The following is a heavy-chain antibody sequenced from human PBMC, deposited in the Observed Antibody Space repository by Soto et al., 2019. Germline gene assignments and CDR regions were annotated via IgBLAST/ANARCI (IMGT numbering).Heavy chain of an antibody. CDR2: IYYSGST. J-gene: IGHJ3*02. Sequence: QVQLQESGPGLVKPSQTLSLTCTVSGGSISSGDYYWSWIRQPPGKGLEWIGYIYYSGSTYYNPFLKRGVTITLDTSENYFYLQLSSVAAADTAVYYCARAVMIFGVVMGTFDIWGQGTMVTVSS. CDR3: ARAVMIFGVVMGTFDI. CDR1: GGSISSGDYY. V-gene: IGHV4-30-4*01. D-gene: IGHD3-3*01.